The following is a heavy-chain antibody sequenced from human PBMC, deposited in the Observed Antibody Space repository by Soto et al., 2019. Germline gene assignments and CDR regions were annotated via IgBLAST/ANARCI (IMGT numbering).Heavy chain of an antibody. V-gene: IGHV3-33*01. Sequence: QEQLAESGGGVVQPGRSLRLSCAASGFTFRRYGMHWVRQGPGKGLEWVAVIWHDGNNKYYVDSVKGRFTISRDNSKNTLYLQVNTLRAEDTAVYYCARGRGANYHLMDVWGQGTTVTVSS. CDR2: IWHDGNNK. D-gene: IGHD3-10*01. J-gene: IGHJ6*02. CDR1: GFTFRRYG. CDR3: ARGRGANYHLMDV.